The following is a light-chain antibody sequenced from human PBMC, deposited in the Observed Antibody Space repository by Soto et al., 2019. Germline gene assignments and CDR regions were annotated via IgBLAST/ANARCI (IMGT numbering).Light chain of an antibody. CDR1: QPINTY. CDR3: HHRSSWPPDDT. V-gene: IGKV3-11*01. J-gene: IGKJ2*01. CDR2: DAS. Sequence: EVLLTQSPATLSFTPGESATLSCRASQPINTYLGWYQQKSCQSHRLLIYDASNRAADIPARFSASGFGTDFTLTILSLKPADFGTYYCHHRSSWPPDDTFGQGTNLEI.